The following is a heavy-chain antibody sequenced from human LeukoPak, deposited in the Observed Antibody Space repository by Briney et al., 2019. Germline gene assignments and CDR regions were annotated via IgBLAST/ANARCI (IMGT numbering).Heavy chain of an antibody. CDR3: ARGSSFQLLTDAEYFQH. V-gene: IGHV1-46*01. D-gene: IGHD2-2*01. Sequence: ASVKVSCKASGGTFSSYAISWVRQAPGQGLEWMGIINPSGGSTSYAQKFQGRVTMTRDTSTSTVYMELSSLRSEDTAVYYCARGSSFQLLTDAEYFQHWGQGTLVTVSS. J-gene: IGHJ1*01. CDR2: INPSGGST. CDR1: GGTFSSYA.